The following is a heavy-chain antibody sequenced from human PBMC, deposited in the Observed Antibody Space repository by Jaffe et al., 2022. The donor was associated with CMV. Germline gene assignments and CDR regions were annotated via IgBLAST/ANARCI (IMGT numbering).Heavy chain of an antibody. CDR2: IYYSGST. D-gene: IGHD5-12*01. Sequence: QLQLQESGPGLVKPSETLSLTCTVSGGSISSSSYYWGWIRQPPGKGLEWIGSIYYSGSTYYNPSLKSRVTISVDTSKNQFSLKLSSVTAADTAVYYCARRMATMKDLSYYFDYWGQGTLVTVSS. CDR1: GGSISSSSYY. CDR3: ARRMATMKDLSYYFDY. V-gene: IGHV4-39*01. J-gene: IGHJ4*02.